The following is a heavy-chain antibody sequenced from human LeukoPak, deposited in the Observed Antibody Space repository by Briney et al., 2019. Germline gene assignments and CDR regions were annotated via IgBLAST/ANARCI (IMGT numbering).Heavy chain of an antibody. CDR2: INPSGGST. CDR1: DYTFTTYY. V-gene: IGHV1-46*01. CDR3: AILVTGDYFDY. D-gene: IGHD3-16*02. Sequence: ASVKVSCKASDYTFTTYYMHWVRQAPGQGLEWMGLINPSGGSTTYAQKFQGRVTMTRDTSTSTVYMELSSLRYEDTAVYYCAILVTGDYFDYWGQGTLVTVSS. J-gene: IGHJ4*02.